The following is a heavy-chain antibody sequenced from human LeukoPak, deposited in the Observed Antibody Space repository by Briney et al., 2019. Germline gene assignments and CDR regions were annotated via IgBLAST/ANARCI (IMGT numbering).Heavy chain of an antibody. CDR2: IYDRGPA. CDR3: ARVYSNFYDSSAYPPVDV. Sequence: SETLSLTCTVSGGAITSGGYSWNWIRQPPGKGLEWIGCIYDRGPAYYNPSLKSRVTMSVDKSKTQFSLKLSSVTAADTAVYYCARVYSNFYDSSAYPPVDVWGQGTTVTVSS. CDR1: GGAITSGGYS. D-gene: IGHD3-22*01. J-gene: IGHJ6*02. V-gene: IGHV4-30-2*01.